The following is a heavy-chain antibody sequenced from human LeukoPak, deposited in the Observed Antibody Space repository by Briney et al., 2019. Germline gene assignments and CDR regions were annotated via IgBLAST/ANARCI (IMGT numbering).Heavy chain of an antibody. CDR3: ARAEGWPQLVDY. CDR1: GFTFSSYG. Sequence: GGSLRLSCAASGFTFSSYGMHWVRQAPGKGLEWVAVIWYDGSNKYYADSVKGRFTISRDNSKNTLYLQMNSLRAEDTAVYYCARAEGWPQLVDYWGQGTLVTVSS. D-gene: IGHD5-24*01. CDR2: IWYDGSNK. V-gene: IGHV3-33*01. J-gene: IGHJ4*02.